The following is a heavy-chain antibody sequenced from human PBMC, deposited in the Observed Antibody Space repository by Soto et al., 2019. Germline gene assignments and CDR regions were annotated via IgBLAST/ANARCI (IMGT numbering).Heavy chain of an antibody. CDR1: GYTFTSYG. Sequence: ASVKVSCKASGYTFTSYGISWVRQAPGQGLEWMGWISAYNGNTNYAQKLQGRVTMTTDTSTSTAYMELRSLRSDDTAVYYCARSSPGYTSQISLADLHPFDYWGQGTLVTVSS. V-gene: IGHV1-18*01. D-gene: IGHD6-19*01. J-gene: IGHJ4*02. CDR2: ISAYNGNT. CDR3: ARSSPGYTSQISLADLHPFDY.